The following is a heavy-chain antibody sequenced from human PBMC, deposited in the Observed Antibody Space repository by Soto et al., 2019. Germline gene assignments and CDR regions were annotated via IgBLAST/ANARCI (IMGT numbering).Heavy chain of an antibody. CDR3: ASQDVVGVTGTSDY. D-gene: IGHD1-26*01. V-gene: IGHV3-7*05. CDR1: GFTFSDYW. Sequence: EVQLVESGGGLVQPGGSLRLSCAASGFTFSDYWMSWIRQAPGKGLEWVANIKRDGSEKYYVGSVKGRFTISRDNAKNSLYLQMNGLRAEDTAVYYCASQDVVGVTGTSDYWGQGTLVTVSS. J-gene: IGHJ4*02. CDR2: IKRDGSEK.